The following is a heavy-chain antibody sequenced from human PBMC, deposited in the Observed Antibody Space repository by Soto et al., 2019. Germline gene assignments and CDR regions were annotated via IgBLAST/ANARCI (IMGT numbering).Heavy chain of an antibody. J-gene: IGHJ5*02. CDR2: IYATGTT. CDR1: GASISGFY. CDR3: VRDGTKTLRDWFDP. Sequence: PSETLSLTCTVSGASISGFYWSWIRKSAGKGLEWIGRIYATGTTEYNRSLKSRVMLSVDTSKKQFSLKLRSGTAADTAVYYCVRDGTKTLRDWFDPWGQGISVTVSS. D-gene: IGHD1-1*01. V-gene: IGHV4-4*07.